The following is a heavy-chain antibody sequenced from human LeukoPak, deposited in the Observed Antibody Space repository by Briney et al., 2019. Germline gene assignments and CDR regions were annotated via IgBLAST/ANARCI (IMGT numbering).Heavy chain of an antibody. CDR2: IYYSGST. Sequence: SETLSLTCTVSGGSISSSSYYWGWIRQPPGKGLEWIGSIYYSGSTYYNPSLKSRVTISVDTSKNQFSLKLSSVTAADTAVYYCARGVPRLLDYWGQGTLVTVSS. D-gene: IGHD2/OR15-2a*01. J-gene: IGHJ4*02. CDR3: ARGVPRLLDY. CDR1: GGSISSSSYY. V-gene: IGHV4-39*01.